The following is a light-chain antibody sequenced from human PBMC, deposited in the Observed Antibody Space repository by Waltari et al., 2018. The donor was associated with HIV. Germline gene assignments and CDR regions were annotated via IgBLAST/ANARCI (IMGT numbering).Light chain of an antibody. Sequence: QSVLTQPPSASGTPGQRVTISCSGSRSNIGSKYVYWYQQLPGTAPKLLIYRNNQRPSGVPDRFSGSKSGTSASLAISGLRSEDEADYYCAAWDDSLNGVVFGGGTKLTVL. CDR3: AAWDDSLNGVV. V-gene: IGLV1-47*01. CDR1: RSNIGSKY. J-gene: IGLJ2*01. CDR2: RNN.